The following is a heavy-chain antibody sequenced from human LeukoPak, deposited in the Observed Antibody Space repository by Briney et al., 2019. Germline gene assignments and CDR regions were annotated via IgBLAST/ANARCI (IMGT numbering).Heavy chain of an antibody. CDR2: IYTSGST. CDR1: GGSISSYY. CDR3: ARDLGIAAADTPFDY. V-gene: IGHV4-4*07. J-gene: IGHJ4*02. D-gene: IGHD6-13*01. Sequence: SETLSLTCTVSGGSISSYYWSWIRQPAGKGLEWIGRIYTSGSTNYNPSLKSRVTMSVATSKNQFSLKLSSVTAADTAVYYCARDLGIAAADTPFDYWGQGTLVTVSS.